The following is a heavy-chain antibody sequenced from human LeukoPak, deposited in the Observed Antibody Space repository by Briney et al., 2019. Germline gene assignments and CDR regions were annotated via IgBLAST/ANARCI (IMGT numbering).Heavy chain of an antibody. CDR2: ISYDGSNK. CDR3: AKDRGTIFGVVTYYYYYGMDV. J-gene: IGHJ6*02. V-gene: IGHV3-30*18. D-gene: IGHD3-3*01. Sequence: GGSLRLSCAASGFTFSSYGMHWVRQAPGKGLEWVAVISYDGSNKYYADSVKGRFTISRDNSKNTLYLQMNSLRAEDTAVYYCAKDRGTIFGVVTYYYYYGMDVWGQGPTVTVSS. CDR1: GFTFSSYG.